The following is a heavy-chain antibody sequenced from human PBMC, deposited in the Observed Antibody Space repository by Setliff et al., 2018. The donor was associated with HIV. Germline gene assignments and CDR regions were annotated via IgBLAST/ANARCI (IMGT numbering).Heavy chain of an antibody. D-gene: IGHD3-22*01. J-gene: IGHJ6*02. Sequence: SETLSLTCTVSGGSISSYYWSWIRQPPGKGLEWIGYIYYSGGTNYNPSLKSRVTISVDTSKNQFSLKLSSVTAADTAVYYCARGGGFWYYDSSGYGGRLYYYYGVDVWGQGTTVTVSS. CDR2: IYYSGGT. CDR1: GGSISSYY. V-gene: IGHV4-59*01. CDR3: ARGGGFWYYDSSGYGGRLYYYYGVDV.